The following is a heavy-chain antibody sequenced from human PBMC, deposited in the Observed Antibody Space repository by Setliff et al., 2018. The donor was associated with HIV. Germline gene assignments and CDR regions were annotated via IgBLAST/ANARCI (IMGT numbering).Heavy chain of an antibody. J-gene: IGHJ4*02. CDR1: GGSIGSSSYY. V-gene: IGHV4-39*01. D-gene: IGHD3-9*01. Sequence: PSETLSLTCTVSGGSIGSSSYYWGWIRQPPGKGLEWIGSIYYSGNTYYNPSLKSRVTISVDTSKNQFSLKLSSVTAADTAVYYCARPFDWGSSHPLGYWSQGTLVTVSS. CDR3: ARPFDWGSSHPLGY. CDR2: IYYSGNT.